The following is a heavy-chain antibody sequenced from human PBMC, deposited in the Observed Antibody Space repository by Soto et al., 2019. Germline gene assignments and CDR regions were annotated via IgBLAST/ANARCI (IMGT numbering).Heavy chain of an antibody. CDR3: ARDYSTIVVTMIFDY. J-gene: IGHJ4*02. V-gene: IGHV3-23*01. CDR1: GFPLSTYA. D-gene: IGHD3-22*01. Sequence: VQLLESGGVLVQPGGSLRLSCAASGFPLSTYAMTWVRQAPGKGLEWVATIESGGGTYYADSVKGRFTISRDTSKNTLYLQVNSLRVEDTAVYYCARDYSTIVVTMIFDYWGRGTLVTVSS. CDR2: IESGGGT.